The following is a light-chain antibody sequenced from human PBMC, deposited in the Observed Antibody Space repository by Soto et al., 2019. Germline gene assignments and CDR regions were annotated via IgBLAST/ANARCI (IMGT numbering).Light chain of an antibody. Sequence: ALTQPASVSGSPGQSITLSCTGTSSDVGGYNYVSWYQQHPGKAPKLMIYDVSNRPSGVSNRFSGSKSGNTASLTISGLQAEDEADYYCRSYTSSSTLNVVFGGGTKVTVL. CDR1: SSDVGGYNY. CDR2: DVS. CDR3: RSYTSSSTLNVV. V-gene: IGLV2-14*01. J-gene: IGLJ2*01.